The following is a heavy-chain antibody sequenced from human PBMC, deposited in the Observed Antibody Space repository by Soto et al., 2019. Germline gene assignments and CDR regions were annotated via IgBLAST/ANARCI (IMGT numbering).Heavy chain of an antibody. CDR1: AGTFSSCA. Sequence: XSVQVSCMASAGTFSSCAVRWVRQAPGQGLAWMGGIIPIFGTANYAQKFQGRVTITADKSTSTAYMELSSLRSEDTAVYYCASTYIWSGYGGGRFDPWGQGTLVTGSS. CDR2: IIPIFGTA. D-gene: IGHD3-3*01. CDR3: ASTYIWSGYGGGRFDP. V-gene: IGHV1-69*06. J-gene: IGHJ5*02.